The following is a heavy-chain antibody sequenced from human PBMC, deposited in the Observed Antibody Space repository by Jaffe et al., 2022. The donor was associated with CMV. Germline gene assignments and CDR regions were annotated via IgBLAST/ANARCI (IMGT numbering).Heavy chain of an antibody. Sequence: EVQLVESGGGLVQPGGSLRLSCAASGFTFSSYWMSWVRQAPGKGLEWVANIKQDGSEKYYVDSVKGRFTISRDNAKNSLYLQMNSLRAEDTAVYYCARDTTYYDFWSGYSRGYYYYMDVWGKGTTVTVSS. D-gene: IGHD3-3*01. CDR3: ARDTTYYDFWSGYSRGYYYYMDV. CDR2: IKQDGSEK. V-gene: IGHV3-7*03. J-gene: IGHJ6*03. CDR1: GFTFSSYW.